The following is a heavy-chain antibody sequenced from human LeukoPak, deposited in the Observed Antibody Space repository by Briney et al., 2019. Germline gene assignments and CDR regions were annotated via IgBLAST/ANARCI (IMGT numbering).Heavy chain of an antibody. CDR3: ARGRTEKPSNWFDP. V-gene: IGHV3-21*01. CDR1: GFTFSSYS. CDR2: ISSSNSYI. J-gene: IGHJ5*02. D-gene: IGHD1-14*01. Sequence: GGSLTLSCAASGFTFSSYSMHWVRPAPRRGLEWVSSISSSNSYIHYADSVKGRFTISRDNAKNSLYLQMNSLTAEDTAVYYCARGRTEKPSNWFDPWGQGTLVTVSS.